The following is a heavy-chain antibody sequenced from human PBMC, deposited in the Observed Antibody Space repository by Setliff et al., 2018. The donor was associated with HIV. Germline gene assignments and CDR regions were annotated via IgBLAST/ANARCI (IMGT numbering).Heavy chain of an antibody. CDR2: IYHSGFT. V-gene: IGHV4-38-2*02. CDR3: ARQPLYNDYDWRSYYFDY. D-gene: IGHD5-12*01. Sequence: SETLSLTCTVSGYSISSGYYWGCFRLPPGKGLEWMGDIYHSGFTIYNPSLKSRVTLSLDTSKNQFSLKLSSVTAADTAVYYCARQPLYNDYDWRSYYFDYWGKGTLVTVSS. CDR1: GYSISSGYY. J-gene: IGHJ4*02.